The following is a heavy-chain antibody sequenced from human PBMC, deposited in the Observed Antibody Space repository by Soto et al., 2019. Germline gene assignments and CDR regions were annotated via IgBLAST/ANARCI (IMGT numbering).Heavy chain of an antibody. Sequence: SLRLSCAASGFTFSSYAMSWVRQAPGKGLEWVSTIRGSGGSTYYADSVKGRFTISRDNSKNTLYLQMNSLRAEDTAVYYCAKAKSSGWYFSDYWGQGTLVTVSS. D-gene: IGHD6-19*01. CDR3: AKAKSSGWYFSDY. CDR1: GFTFSSYA. CDR2: IRGSGGST. J-gene: IGHJ4*02. V-gene: IGHV3-23*01.